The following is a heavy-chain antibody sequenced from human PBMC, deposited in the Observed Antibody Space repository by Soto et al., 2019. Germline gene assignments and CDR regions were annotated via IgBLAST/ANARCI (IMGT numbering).Heavy chain of an antibody. CDR3: ARLRIATNNYKWFDP. Sequence: SETLSLTCSVSGAALNSGNYYWSWIRQVPGKGLEWIGHIYVTGAVDYNPSLRDRITISQDTSERQFSLNLRLVTAADTAVYYCARLRIATNNYKWFDPRGQRTLVTVSS. CDR1: GAALNSGNYY. CDR2: IYVTGAV. V-gene: IGHV4-31*03. J-gene: IGHJ5*02. D-gene: IGHD2-21*01.